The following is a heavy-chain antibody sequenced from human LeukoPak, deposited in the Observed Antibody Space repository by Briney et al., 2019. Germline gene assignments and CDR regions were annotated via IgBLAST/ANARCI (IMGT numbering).Heavy chain of an antibody. J-gene: IGHJ4*02. Sequence: LETLSLTCAVYGESFSGYYWSWIRQPPGKGLEWIGEINHGGSTNYNPSLKSRVTISVDTSKNQFSLKLSSVTAADTAVYYCAREGVSVTNFDYWGQGTLVTVSS. V-gene: IGHV4-34*01. CDR3: AREGVSVTNFDY. CDR2: INHGGST. D-gene: IGHD5/OR15-5a*01. CDR1: GESFSGYY.